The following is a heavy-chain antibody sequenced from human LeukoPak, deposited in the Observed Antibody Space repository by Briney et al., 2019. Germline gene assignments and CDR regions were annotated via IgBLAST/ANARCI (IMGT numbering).Heavy chain of an antibody. D-gene: IGHD6-13*01. CDR2: ISAYNGNT. V-gene: IGHV1-18*03. Sequence: GASVKVSCKASGYTFTSYGISWVRQAPGQGLEWMGWISAYNGNTNYAQKLQGRVTMTTDTSTSTAYMELRSLRSDDMAVYYCARSIAAAAPNLNWFDPWGQGTLVTVSS. J-gene: IGHJ5*02. CDR1: GYTFTSYG. CDR3: ARSIAAAAPNLNWFDP.